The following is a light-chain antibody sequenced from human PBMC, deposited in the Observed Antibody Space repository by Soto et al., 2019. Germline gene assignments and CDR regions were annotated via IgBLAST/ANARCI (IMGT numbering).Light chain of an antibody. V-gene: IGKV3-20*01. CDR1: QSVSGNY. J-gene: IGKJ2*01. CDR2: LAS. CDR3: HQYGDAPPT. Sequence: VLTQSPGTLSLSPGERATLSCRARQSVSGNYLAWYQQKRGQAPRLLIYLASTRANGIPDRFSGSASGTDFTLSISRLEPEDSALYYCHQYGDAPPTFGQGTKVEI.